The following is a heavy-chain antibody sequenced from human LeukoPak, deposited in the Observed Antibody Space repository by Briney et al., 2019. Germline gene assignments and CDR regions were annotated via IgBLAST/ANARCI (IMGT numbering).Heavy chain of an antibody. J-gene: IGHJ4*02. V-gene: IGHV1-2*02. CDR1: GYTFTGYY. CDR3: ARDTLNINYYDSSGTLDY. Sequence: GASVKVSCKASGYTFTGYYMHWVRQAPGQGLEWMGWINPNSGGTNYAQKFQGRVTMTRDTSISTAYMELSRLRSDDTAVYYCARDTLNINYYDSSGTLDYWGQGTLVTVSS. D-gene: IGHD3-22*01. CDR2: INPNSGGT.